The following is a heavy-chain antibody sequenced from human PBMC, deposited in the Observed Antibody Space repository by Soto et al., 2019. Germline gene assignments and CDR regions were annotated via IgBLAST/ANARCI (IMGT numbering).Heavy chain of an antibody. Sequence: QVQLVQSGAEVKKPGSSVKVSCKASGGSLSNYGISWVRQAPGQGLEWMGGIIPVFGTANYAQKFQGRVTITADAFTNIVYMDVTSLRSEDTAVYYCARGDATKIVVTTYYAMDVSGQGTTVTVSS. CDR1: GGSLSNYG. J-gene: IGHJ6*02. V-gene: IGHV1-69*12. CDR3: ARGDATKIVVTTYYAMDV. CDR2: IIPVFGTA. D-gene: IGHD4-17*01.